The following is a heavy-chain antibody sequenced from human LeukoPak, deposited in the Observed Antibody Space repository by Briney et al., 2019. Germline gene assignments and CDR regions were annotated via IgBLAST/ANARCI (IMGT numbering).Heavy chain of an antibody. V-gene: IGHV3-21*01. Sequence: TGGSLRLSCAASGFTFSSSSMNWVRQAPGKGLEWVSSISSSSSYIYYADSVKGRFTISRDNAKNSLYLQMNSLRAEDTAVYYCARGRGRTDYFDYWGQGTLVTVSP. CDR2: ISSSSSYI. CDR1: GFTFSSSS. D-gene: IGHD2-15*01. CDR3: ARGRGRTDYFDY. J-gene: IGHJ4*02.